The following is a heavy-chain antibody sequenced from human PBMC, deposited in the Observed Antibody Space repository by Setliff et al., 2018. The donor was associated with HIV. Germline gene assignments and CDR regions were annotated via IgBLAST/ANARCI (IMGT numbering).Heavy chain of an antibody. J-gene: IGHJ4*01. CDR2: IIHSEST. D-gene: IGHD3-10*01. Sequence: PSETLSLTCAVYGESFSDYYWSWIRQPPGKGLEWIGEIIHSESTNYNPSLKSRVTVSVDTSKKQFSLRLSSVSAADTALYYCARGGGITWRSYSFDYWGHGTLVTVSS. V-gene: IGHV4-34*01. CDR1: GESFSDYY. CDR3: ARGGGITWRSYSFDY.